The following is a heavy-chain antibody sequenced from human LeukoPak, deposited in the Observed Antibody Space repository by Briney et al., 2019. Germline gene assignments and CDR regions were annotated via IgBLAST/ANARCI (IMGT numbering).Heavy chain of an antibody. J-gene: IGHJ3*02. CDR3: AQNWGSYAFDI. Sequence: SETLSLTCTVSGGSISSYYWSWLRQPPGKGLEWIGYNSYSESTNYNPSLKSRVTISLDTSKNQFSLKLSSVTAADTAVYYCAQNWGSYAFDIWGQGTMVTVSS. CDR2: NSYSEST. CDR1: GGSISSYY. V-gene: IGHV4-59*01. D-gene: IGHD7-27*01.